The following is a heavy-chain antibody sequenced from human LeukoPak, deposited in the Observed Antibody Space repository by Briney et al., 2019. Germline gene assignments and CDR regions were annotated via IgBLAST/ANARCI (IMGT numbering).Heavy chain of an antibody. Sequence: SETLSLTCAVSGGSISSGGYYWSWIRQHPGKGLEWIGYIYYSGSTYYYPSLKSRVTISVDTSKNQFSLKLSSVTAADTAVYYCARVTAGDYEDYWGQGTLVTVSS. CDR2: IYYSGST. CDR1: GGSISSGGYY. CDR3: ARVTAGDYEDY. V-gene: IGHV4-31*11. D-gene: IGHD4-17*01. J-gene: IGHJ4*02.